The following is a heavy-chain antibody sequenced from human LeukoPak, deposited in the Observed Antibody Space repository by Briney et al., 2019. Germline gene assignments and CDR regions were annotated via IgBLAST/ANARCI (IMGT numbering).Heavy chain of an antibody. J-gene: IGHJ4*02. D-gene: IGHD3-9*01. V-gene: IGHV3-74*01. Sequence: GVPLRLSCAASGFTFSNYWMHWVRQAPGKGLVGVSRINSDGSSTRYADSVKGRFTISRDNAKNTLYLQMNSLRAEDTAVYYCGRELDWLPTLDYWGQGTLVTVSS. CDR3: GRELDWLPTLDY. CDR1: GFTFSNYW. CDR2: INSDGSST.